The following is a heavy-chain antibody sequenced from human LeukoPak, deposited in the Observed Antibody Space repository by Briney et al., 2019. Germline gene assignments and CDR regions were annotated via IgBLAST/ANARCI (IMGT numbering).Heavy chain of an antibody. CDR3: AKQPTSALAAAGTFDY. J-gene: IGHJ4*01. V-gene: IGHV3-23*01. CDR1: GFTFSSSA. Sequence: GGSLRLSSAASGFTFSSSAMSWVRQAPGKGLEWVSAISGSGDSTYYADSVKGRFTISRDNSKNTLYLQMNTLRAEDTAVYYCAKQPTSALAAAGTFDYWGHGTLVTVSS. CDR2: ISGSGDST. D-gene: IGHD6-13*01.